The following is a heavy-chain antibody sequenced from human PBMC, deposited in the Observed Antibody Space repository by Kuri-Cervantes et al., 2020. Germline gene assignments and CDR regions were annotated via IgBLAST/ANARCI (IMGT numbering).Heavy chain of an antibody. J-gene: IGHJ4*02. CDR1: GFTVSSNY. Sequence: GESLKISCAASGFTVSSNYMSWVRQAPGKGLEWVSVIYSGGSTYYADSVKGRFTISRDNSKNTLYLQMNSLRAEDTAVYYCARDEPHYYDSSGYYFDWGQGTLVTVSS. V-gene: IGHV3-66*01. D-gene: IGHD3-22*01. CDR2: IYSGGST. CDR3: ARDEPHYYDSSGYYFD.